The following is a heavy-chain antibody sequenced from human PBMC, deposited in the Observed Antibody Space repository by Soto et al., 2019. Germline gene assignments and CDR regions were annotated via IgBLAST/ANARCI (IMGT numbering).Heavy chain of an antibody. Sequence: PGGSLRLSCAASGFTFSSYAMSWVRQAPGKGMEWVSAISGSGGSTYYADSVKGRFTISRDNSKNTLYLQMNSLRAEDTAVYYCAKFKMEPRYYYDSSGYYYAWFDPWGQGTLVTVSS. CDR2: ISGSGGST. D-gene: IGHD3-22*01. J-gene: IGHJ5*02. CDR3: AKFKMEPRYYYDSSGYYYAWFDP. CDR1: GFTFSSYA. V-gene: IGHV3-23*01.